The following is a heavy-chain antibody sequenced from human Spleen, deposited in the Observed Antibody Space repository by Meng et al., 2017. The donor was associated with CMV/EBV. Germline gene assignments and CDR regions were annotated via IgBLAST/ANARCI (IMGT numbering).Heavy chain of an antibody. CDR3: ARDQVAVDRGYYYGMDV. CDR1: GFTFCSYS. Sequence: GESLKISCAASGFTFCSYSMNRVRQAPGKGLEWVSSIISSSSYIYYSDSVKGRFTISRDNAKNSLYLQMNSLRAEDTGVYYCARDQVAVDRGYYYGMDVWGQGTTVTVSS. D-gene: IGHD3-10*01. CDR2: IISSSSYI. J-gene: IGHJ6*02. V-gene: IGHV3-21*01.